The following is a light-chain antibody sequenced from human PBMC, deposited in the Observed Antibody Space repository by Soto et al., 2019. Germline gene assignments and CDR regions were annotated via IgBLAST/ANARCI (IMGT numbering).Light chain of an antibody. V-gene: IGLV2-14*01. Sequence: QSALTQPASVSGSPGQSITMSCTGTSSDVGGHNYVSWYQQHPGKAPKVMIYEVSNRPSGVSNRFSGSKSGNTASLTISGLQAEDEADYYCSSYTSSSTYVFGTGTKLTVL. CDR3: SSYTSSSTYV. CDR2: EVS. CDR1: SSDVGGHNY. J-gene: IGLJ1*01.